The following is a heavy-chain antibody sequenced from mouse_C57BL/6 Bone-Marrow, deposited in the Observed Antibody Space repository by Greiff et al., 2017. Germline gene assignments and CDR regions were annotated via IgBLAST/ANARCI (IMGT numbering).Heavy chain of an antibody. J-gene: IGHJ4*01. V-gene: IGHV5-17*01. Sequence: EVQRVESGGGLVKPGGSLKLSCAASGFTFSDYGMHWVRQAPEKGLEWVAYISSGSSTIYYADTVKGRFTISRDNAKNTLFLQMTSLRSEDTAMYYCARGPLLRPMDYWGQGTSVTVSS. CDR2: ISSGSSTI. CDR1: GFTFSDYG. CDR3: ARGPLLRPMDY. D-gene: IGHD1-2*01.